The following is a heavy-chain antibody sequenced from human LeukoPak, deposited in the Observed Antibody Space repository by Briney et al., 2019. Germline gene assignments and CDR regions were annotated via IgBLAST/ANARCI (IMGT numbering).Heavy chain of an antibody. J-gene: IGHJ6*02. CDR2: IYYSGST. CDR1: GGSISSGGYY. CDR3: AREGSEWLFTYYYYGMDV. V-gene: IGHV4-31*03. Sequence: SETLSLTCTVSGGSISSGGYYWSWIRQHPGKGLEWIGYIYYSGSTYYNPSLKSRVTISVDTSKNQFSLKLSSVTAADTAVYYCAREGSEWLFTYYYYGMDVWGQGTTVTVSS. D-gene: IGHD3-3*01.